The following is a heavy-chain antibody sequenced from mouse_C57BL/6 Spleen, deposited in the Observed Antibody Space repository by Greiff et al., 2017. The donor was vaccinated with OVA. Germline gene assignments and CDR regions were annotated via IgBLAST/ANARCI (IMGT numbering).Heavy chain of an antibody. CDR3: ARSPYDYDKGAWFAY. Sequence: DVKLVESGPELVKPGASVKISCKASGYSFTGYYMNWVKQSPEKSLEWIGEINPSTGGTTYNQKFKAKATLTVDKSSSTAYMQLKSLTSEDSAVYYCARSPYDYDKGAWFAYWGQGTLVTVSA. CDR1: GYSFTGYY. V-gene: IGHV1-42*01. D-gene: IGHD2-4*01. CDR2: INPSTGGT. J-gene: IGHJ3*01.